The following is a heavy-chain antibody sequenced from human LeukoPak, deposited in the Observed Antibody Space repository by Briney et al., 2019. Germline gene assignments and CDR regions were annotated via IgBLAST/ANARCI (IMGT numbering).Heavy chain of an antibody. J-gene: IGHJ6*02. D-gene: IGHD3-3*01. CDR1: GFTFSSYS. CDR3: ARELGYDFWSGYEDYYYGMDV. Sequence: GGSLRHSCAASGFTFSSYSMNWVRQAPGKGLEWVSSISSSSSYIYYADSVKGRLTISRDNAKNSLYLQMNSLRAEDTAVYYCARELGYDFWSGYEDYYYGMDVWGQGTTVTVSS. V-gene: IGHV3-21*01. CDR2: ISSSSSYI.